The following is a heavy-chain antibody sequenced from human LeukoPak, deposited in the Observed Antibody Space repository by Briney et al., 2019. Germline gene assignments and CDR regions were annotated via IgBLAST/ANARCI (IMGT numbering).Heavy chain of an antibody. CDR3: ARVSPRYYDSSGYNDAFDI. J-gene: IGHJ3*02. V-gene: IGHV4-59*01. CDR1: GGSISSYY. D-gene: IGHD3-22*01. CDR2: IYYSGST. Sequence: SETLSLTCTVSGGSISSYYWSWIRQPPGKGLEWIGYIYYSGSTNYHPSLKSRVTISVDTSKNQFSLKLSSVTAADTAVYYCARVSPRYYDSSGYNDAFDIWGQGTMVTVSS.